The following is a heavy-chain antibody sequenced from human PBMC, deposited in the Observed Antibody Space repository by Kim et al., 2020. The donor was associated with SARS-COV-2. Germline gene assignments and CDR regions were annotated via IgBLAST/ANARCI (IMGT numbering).Heavy chain of an antibody. Sequence: YYSGSPNHNPTLKSRVTISVDTSKNQFSLKLSSVTAADTAVYYCARGFDLWGRGTLVTVSS. J-gene: IGHJ2*01. V-gene: IGHV4-59*09. CDR3: ARGFDL. CDR2: YYSGSP.